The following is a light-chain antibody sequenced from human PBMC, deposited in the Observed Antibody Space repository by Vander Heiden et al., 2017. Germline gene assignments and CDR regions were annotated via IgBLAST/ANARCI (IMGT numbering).Light chain of an antibody. V-gene: IGKV1-27*01. CDR2: AAS. Sequence: SHSSLSAYVGARVPLPCLSCPGFSNYLAWSQQIPGHVPQLLFFAASTLQAGVPSRFSGSRSGTDCTLTSSSLQPEDVATYHSQKENRASTKSWTFGQGTKVEIK. CDR1: PGFSNY. J-gene: IGKJ1*01. CDR3: QKENRASTKSWT.